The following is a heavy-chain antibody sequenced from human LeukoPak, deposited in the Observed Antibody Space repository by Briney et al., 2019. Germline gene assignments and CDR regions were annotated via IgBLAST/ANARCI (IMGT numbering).Heavy chain of an antibody. D-gene: IGHD6-13*01. Sequence: GGSLRLSCAASGLSFDDYAMHWVRQVPGKGLEWVSGIGWNSVSIGYVDSVKGRFTISRDNAKNSLFLQMDSLRVEDTALYFCAKGLSLEGGSTWKYNWFDAWGQGTVVIVSS. CDR3: AKGLSLEGGSTWKYNWFDA. CDR1: GLSFDDYA. J-gene: IGHJ5*02. V-gene: IGHV3-9*01. CDR2: IGWNSVSI.